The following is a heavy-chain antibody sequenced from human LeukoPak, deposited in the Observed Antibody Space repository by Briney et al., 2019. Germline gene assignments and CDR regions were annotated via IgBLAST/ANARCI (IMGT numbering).Heavy chain of an antibody. V-gene: IGHV3-74*01. J-gene: IGHJ4*02. CDR3: ARGAGGSGWPYFDY. Sequence: GGSLRLSCAASGFIFSSYWMHWVRQAPGKGLVWVSLIKSDGSSTSYADSVKGRFTISRDNAKNTLYLQMNSLRAEDTAVYYCARGAGGSGWPYFDYWGQGTLVTVSS. D-gene: IGHD6-19*01. CDR1: GFIFSSYW. CDR2: IKSDGSST.